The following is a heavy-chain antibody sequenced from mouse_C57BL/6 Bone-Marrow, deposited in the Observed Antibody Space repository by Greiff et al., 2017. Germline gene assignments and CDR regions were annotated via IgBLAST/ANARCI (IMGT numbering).Heavy chain of an antibody. CDR1: VLNIKDAS. CDR3: TTGYLLWPH. V-gene: IGHV14-4*01. J-gene: IGHJ2*01. Sequence: EVQLQQPAAELVRPGASAMLSCTASVLNIKDASMHTVKQRPEQGLAWIGWLDPEHGDAVYASQFLGKATIPADTSSNTAYLQLSSLTSEDTAVYYCTTGYLLWPHWSQGTTLSVSS. CDR2: LDPEHGDA. D-gene: IGHD2-1*01.